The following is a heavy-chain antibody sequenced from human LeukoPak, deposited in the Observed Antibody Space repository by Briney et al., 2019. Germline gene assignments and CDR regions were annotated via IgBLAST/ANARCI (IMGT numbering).Heavy chain of an antibody. CDR3: VPSSRDGAFDI. Sequence: PGESLRLSCAASGFTVSSNYMSWVRQVPGKGLEWVSAISGSGGSTYYADSVKGRFTISRDNSKNTLYLQMNSLRAEDTAVYYCVPSSRDGAFDIWGQGTMVTVSS. D-gene: IGHD6-13*01. J-gene: IGHJ3*02. V-gene: IGHV3-23*01. CDR1: GFTVSSNY. CDR2: ISGSGGST.